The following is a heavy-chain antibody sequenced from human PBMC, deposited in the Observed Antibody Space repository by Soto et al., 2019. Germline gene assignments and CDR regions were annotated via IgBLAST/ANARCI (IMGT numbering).Heavy chain of an antibody. CDR2: INSDGSTT. CDR1: GFTFSAYW. D-gene: IGHD4-17*01. Sequence: EVQLVESGGGLVQPGGSLRLSCAASGFTFSAYWMHWVRQAPGKVLVWVSRINSDGSTTDYADSVKGRFTISRDNAKNTLYRQMNSLRAEDTAVYYCARSHDYGAFGSDYWGQGTLVTVSS. CDR3: ARSHDYGAFGSDY. J-gene: IGHJ4*02. V-gene: IGHV3-74*01.